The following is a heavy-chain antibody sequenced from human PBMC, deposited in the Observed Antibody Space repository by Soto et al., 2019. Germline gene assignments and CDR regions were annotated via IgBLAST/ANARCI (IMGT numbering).Heavy chain of an antibody. V-gene: IGHV3-23*01. D-gene: IGHD5-18*01. CDR3: ARLPAGDGDSDSTCDY. CDR1: GFTFSSYA. CDR2: ISGSGGST. Sequence: GGSLRLSCAASGFTFSSYAMNWVRQAPGKGLEWVSAISGSGGSTYYADSVKGRFTISRDNSKNTLYLQMNSLRAEDTAVYYCARLPAGDGDSDSTCDYWGQGTLVTVSS. J-gene: IGHJ4*02.